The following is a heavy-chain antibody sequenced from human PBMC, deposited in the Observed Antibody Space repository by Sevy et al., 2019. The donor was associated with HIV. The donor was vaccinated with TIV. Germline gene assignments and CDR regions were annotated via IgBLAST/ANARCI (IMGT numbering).Heavy chain of an antibody. CDR3: AKRERSYYDSSGNYDAFDV. CDR1: GFDFSTYD. CDR2: ISFDGSDK. V-gene: IGHV3-33*03. D-gene: IGHD3-22*01. J-gene: IGHJ3*01. Sequence: GGSLRLSCAASGFDFSTYDMHWVRQAPGKGLEWVAFISFDGSDKWYVDSVKGLFTRSRDNSKNSLYVQMNTLRDEETAVYYCAKRERSYYDSSGNYDAFDVWGQGTSVTVSS.